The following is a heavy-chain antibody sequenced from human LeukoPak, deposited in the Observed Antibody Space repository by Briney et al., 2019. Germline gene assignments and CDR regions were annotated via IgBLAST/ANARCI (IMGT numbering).Heavy chain of an antibody. CDR1: GYTLTELS. V-gene: IGHV1-24*01. Sequence: ASVKVSCKVSGYTLTELSMHWVRQAPGKGLEWMGGFDPEDGETIYAQKFQGRVTMTRDMSTSTVYMELSSLRSEDTAVYYCARESSGSRDGYIIFHYWGQGTLVTVSS. J-gene: IGHJ4*02. D-gene: IGHD5-24*01. CDR3: ARESSGSRDGYIIFHY. CDR2: FDPEDGET.